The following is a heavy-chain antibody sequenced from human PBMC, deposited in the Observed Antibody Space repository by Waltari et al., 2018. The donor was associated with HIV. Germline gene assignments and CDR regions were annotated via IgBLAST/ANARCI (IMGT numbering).Heavy chain of an antibody. CDR1: GYTFSSSA. J-gene: IGHJ5*01. CDR3: AKSGTSMITLDS. CDR2: INGGKGHT. D-gene: IGHD3-22*01. Sequence: QVRLLQSGPEVKKPGASLILFCRASGYTFSSSAMHWLRQAPGQRPEWMGWINGGKGHTKYSQKFQDRVTFSRDVSAATAYMELAALKVDDTAIYYCAKSGTSMITLDSWGQGTPVVVSS. V-gene: IGHV1-3*01.